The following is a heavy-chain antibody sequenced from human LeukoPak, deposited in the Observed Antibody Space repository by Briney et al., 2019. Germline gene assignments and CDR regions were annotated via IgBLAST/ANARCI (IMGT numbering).Heavy chain of an antibody. CDR1: GYTFTSYW. Sequence: GESLKISCKASGYTFTSYWIGWVRQMPGKGLEWMGIIYPGDSDTRYSPSAQGQVTISADKSISTAYLQWSSLKASDTAMYYCAIFDFLFGEIDNWFDPWGQGTQVTVSS. V-gene: IGHV5-51*01. CDR2: IYPGDSDT. J-gene: IGHJ5*02. CDR3: AIFDFLFGEIDNWFDP. D-gene: IGHD3-16*01.